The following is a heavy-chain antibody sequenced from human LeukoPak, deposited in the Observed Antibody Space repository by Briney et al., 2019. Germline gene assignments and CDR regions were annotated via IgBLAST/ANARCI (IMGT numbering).Heavy chain of an antibody. V-gene: IGHV4-59*08. CDR1: GGSISSYY. J-gene: IGHJ4*02. D-gene: IGHD1-26*01. CDR2: IYYSGST. Sequence: PSETLSLTCTVTGGSISSYYWSWIRQPPGKGLEWIGYIYYSGSTNYNPSLKSRVTISVDTSKNQFSLKLSSVTAADTAVYYCARGLWASGWYESLVGATIYWGQGTLVTVSS. CDR3: ARGLWASGWYESLVGATIY.